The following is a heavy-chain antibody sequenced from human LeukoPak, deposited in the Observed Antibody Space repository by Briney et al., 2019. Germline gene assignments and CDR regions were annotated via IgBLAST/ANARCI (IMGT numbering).Heavy chain of an antibody. CDR3: ARDRLTNDAFDI. CDR2: INSDGSGT. D-gene: IGHD2-8*01. V-gene: IGHV3-74*01. CDR1: GFTLNSYW. Sequence: GGSLRLSCAASGFTLNSYWMHWVRHAPGKGLVWVSRINSDGSGTIDADFVKGRFTISRDNSKNTLYLQMNSLRAEDTAMYYCARDRLTNDAFDIWGQGTMVTVSS. J-gene: IGHJ3*02.